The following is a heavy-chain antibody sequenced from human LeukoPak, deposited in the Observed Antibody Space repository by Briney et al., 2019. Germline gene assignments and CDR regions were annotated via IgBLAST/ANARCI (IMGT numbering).Heavy chain of an antibody. CDR1: GGSISSSSYY. CDR3: ARHLWLQLAFDY. CDR2: IYYSGST. Sequence: SETLSLTCTVSGGSISSSSYYWGWIRQPPGKGLEWIGSIYYSGSTYYNPSLKSRVTISVDTSKNQCSLKLSSVTAADTAVYYCARHLWLQLAFDYWGQGTLVTVSS. V-gene: IGHV4-39*01. D-gene: IGHD5-24*01. J-gene: IGHJ4*02.